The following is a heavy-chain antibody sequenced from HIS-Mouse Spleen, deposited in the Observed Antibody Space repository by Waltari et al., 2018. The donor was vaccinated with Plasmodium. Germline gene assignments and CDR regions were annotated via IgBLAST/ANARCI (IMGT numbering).Heavy chain of an antibody. CDR1: GGSISSYY. Sequence: QVQLQESGPGLVKPSETLSLTCTVSGGSISSYYWSWIRQPPGKGLGWIGYIYYSGRPNHYPALKSRVTISVDTSKNQFSLKLSSVTTADTAVYYCARVGRRIWGAFDIWGQGTMVTVSS. D-gene: IGHD3-16*01. V-gene: IGHV4-59*01. CDR3: ARVGRRIWGAFDI. J-gene: IGHJ3*02. CDR2: IYYSGRP.